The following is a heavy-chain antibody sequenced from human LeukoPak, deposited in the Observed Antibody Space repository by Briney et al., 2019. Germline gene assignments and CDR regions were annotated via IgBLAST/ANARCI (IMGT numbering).Heavy chain of an antibody. J-gene: IGHJ4*02. D-gene: IGHD3-3*01. CDR1: GYSISSGYY. V-gene: IGHV4-38-2*01. CDR3: ARIPSDYYDFWSGYYDYYFDY. Sequence: PSETLSLTCAVSGYSISSGYYWGWIRQPPGKGLEWIGSIYHSGSTYYNPSLKSRVTISVDTSKNQFSLKLSSVTAADTAVYYCARIPSDYYDFWSGYYDYYFDYWGQGTLVTVSS. CDR2: IYHSGST.